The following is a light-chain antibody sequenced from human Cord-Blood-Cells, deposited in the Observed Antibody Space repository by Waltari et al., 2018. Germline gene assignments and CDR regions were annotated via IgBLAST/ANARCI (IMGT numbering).Light chain of an antibody. J-gene: IGLJ3*02. Sequence: QSVLTQPPSVSGAPGQRVTISRTGRSSNIGAGYDVHWYQQFPETAPKLRIYGNCNQPSWFPTRFSGSKSGASAALAITWRQAADEADYYCHSYDISLVWVFGRGTKLT. CDR2: GNC. V-gene: IGLV1-40*01. CDR1: SSNIGAGYD. CDR3: HSYDISLVWV.